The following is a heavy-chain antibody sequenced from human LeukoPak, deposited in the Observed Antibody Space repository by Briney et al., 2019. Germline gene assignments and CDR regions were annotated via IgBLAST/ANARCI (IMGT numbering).Heavy chain of an antibody. J-gene: IGHJ6*02. V-gene: IGHV3-23*01. CDR1: GFTFSSYA. Sequence: PGGSLRLSCAASGFTFSSYAMSWVRQAPGKGLEWVSAISGSGGSTYYADSVKGRFTISRDNSKNTLYLQTNSLRAEDTAVYYCAGGYSSSSEPPYYYYGMDVWGQGTTVTVSS. CDR3: AGGYSSSSEPPYYYYGMDV. D-gene: IGHD6-6*01. CDR2: ISGSGGST.